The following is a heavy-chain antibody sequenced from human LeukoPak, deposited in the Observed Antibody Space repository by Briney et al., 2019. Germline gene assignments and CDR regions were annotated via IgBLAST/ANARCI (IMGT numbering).Heavy chain of an antibody. V-gene: IGHV4-39*07. CDR1: GGSISSSNFY. D-gene: IGHD5-24*01. CDR2: IYYSGST. CDR3: ASRRDGYALDY. Sequence: SETLSLTCTVSGGSISSSNFYWGWIRQPPGKGLEWIGSIYYSGSTYYNPSLKSRVTISVDTSKNQFSLKLSSVTAADTAVYYCASRRDGYALDYWGQGTLVTVSS. J-gene: IGHJ4*02.